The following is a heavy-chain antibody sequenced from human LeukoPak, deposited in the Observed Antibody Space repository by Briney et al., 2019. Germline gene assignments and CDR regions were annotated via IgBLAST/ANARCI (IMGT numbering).Heavy chain of an antibody. D-gene: IGHD3-9*01. Sequence: ASVTVSCKASGYTFTGYYMHWVRQAPGQGLAWMGWINPISGGTNYAQKFQGRVTMTRDTSISTAYMEQTRLRSDDTGVYYCAREIMKYDILTVPSSHFACWGQGTLVTVSS. V-gene: IGHV1-2*02. CDR3: AREIMKYDILTVPSSHFAC. CDR1: GYTFTGYY. J-gene: IGHJ4*02. CDR2: INPISGGT.